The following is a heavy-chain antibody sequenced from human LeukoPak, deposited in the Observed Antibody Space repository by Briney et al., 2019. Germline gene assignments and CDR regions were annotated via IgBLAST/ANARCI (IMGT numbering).Heavy chain of an antibody. D-gene: IGHD2-8*01. CDR3: AKDLSERGVE. CDR2: ISYDGSNK. CDR1: GFTFSSYG. J-gene: IGHJ4*02. Sequence: QPGGSLRLSCAASGFTFSSYGMHWVRQAPGKGLEWVAVISYDGSNKYYADSVKGRFTISRDNSKNTLYLQMNSLRAEDTAVYYCAKDLSERGVEWGQGTLVTVSS. V-gene: IGHV3-30*18.